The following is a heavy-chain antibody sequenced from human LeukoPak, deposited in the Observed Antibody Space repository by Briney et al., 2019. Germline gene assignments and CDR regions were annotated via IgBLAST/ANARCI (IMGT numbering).Heavy chain of an antibody. CDR2: IYSTGST. CDR3: ARRGGSYRYFDY. Sequence: SEALSLTCTVSGASISSASYYWGWVRQPPGKGLEWIGSIYSTGSTYFNPSLKSRVTLSVDTSKNQFSLKLSSVTAADTAVYYCARRGGSYRYFDYWGQGALVTVSS. V-gene: IGHV4-39*01. D-gene: IGHD1-26*01. CDR1: GASISSASYY. J-gene: IGHJ4*02.